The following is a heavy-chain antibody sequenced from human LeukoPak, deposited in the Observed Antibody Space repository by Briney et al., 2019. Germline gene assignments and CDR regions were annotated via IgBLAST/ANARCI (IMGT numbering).Heavy chain of an antibody. CDR3: AKELGGSGSYYHLYYFDY. J-gene: IGHJ4*02. CDR1: GFTFNTYG. D-gene: IGHD3-10*01. V-gene: IGHV3-30*18. Sequence: TGRSLRLSCAASGFTFNTYGMHWFRQAPGKGLEWVAVISDDGRNKYYADSVKGRFTISRDNSKNTLYLQMNSLRAEDTAVYYCAKELGGSGSYYHLYYFDYWGQGTLVTVSS. CDR2: ISDDGRNK.